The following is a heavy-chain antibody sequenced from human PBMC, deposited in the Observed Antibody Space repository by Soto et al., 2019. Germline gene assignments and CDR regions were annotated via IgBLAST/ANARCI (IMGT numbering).Heavy chain of an antibody. J-gene: IGHJ5*02. CDR1: GGSISSSSYY. CDR3: ARQGDLGGYCSGGTCYSFRGWFDP. V-gene: IGHV4-39*01. CDR2: IYYSGST. D-gene: IGHD2-15*01. Sequence: PSETLSLTCPVSGGSISSSSYYWGWIRQPPGKGLEWIGSIYYSGSTYYNPSLKSRVTISVDTSKNQFSLKLSSVTAADTAVYYCARQGDLGGYCSGGTCYSFRGWFDPWGQGTLVTVSS.